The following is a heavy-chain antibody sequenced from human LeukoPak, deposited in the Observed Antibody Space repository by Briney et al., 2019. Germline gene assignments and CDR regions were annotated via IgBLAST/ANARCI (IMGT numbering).Heavy chain of an antibody. D-gene: IGHD6-19*01. CDR3: VREKSGYTNGWYLFDY. CDR2: IWYDGSNK. J-gene: IGHJ4*02. CDR1: GFPFSTYG. Sequence: GGSLRLSCAASGFPFSTYGMHWVRQAPGKGLEWVAVIWYDGSNKYYADSVKGRFTISRDNSKNTLYLQMSSLRAEDTAVYYCVREKSGYTNGWYLFDYWGQGTLVTVSS. V-gene: IGHV3-33*08.